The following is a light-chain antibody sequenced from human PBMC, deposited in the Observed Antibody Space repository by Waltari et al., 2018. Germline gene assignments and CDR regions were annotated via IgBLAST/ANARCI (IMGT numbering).Light chain of an antibody. V-gene: IGKV3-20*01. Sequence: EIVLTQSPGTLSLSPGERATLSCWAIQSVGRSLAWYQQKRGQAPRLLSYGASTRASGIPDRFSGSGSGTDFSLTISRLEPEDFAVYYCQHYVRLPVTFGQGTKVEIK. CDR1: QSVGRS. CDR3: QHYVRLPVT. J-gene: IGKJ1*01. CDR2: GAS.